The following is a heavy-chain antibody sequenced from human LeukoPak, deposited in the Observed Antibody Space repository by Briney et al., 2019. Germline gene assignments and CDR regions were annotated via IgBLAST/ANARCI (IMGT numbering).Heavy chain of an antibody. V-gene: IGHV3-23*01. CDR1: GSSFSSYA. CDR3: AKARGFCSGGSCYNPFDP. CDR2: ISGSGGST. J-gene: IGHJ5*02. D-gene: IGHD2-15*01. Sequence: GGSLRLSCAASGSSFSSYAMSWVRQAPGKGLEWVSGISGSGGSTYYADSVKGRFTISRDNSKNTLYVQMNSLRAEDTAVYYCAKARGFCSGGSCYNPFDPWGQGTLVTVSS.